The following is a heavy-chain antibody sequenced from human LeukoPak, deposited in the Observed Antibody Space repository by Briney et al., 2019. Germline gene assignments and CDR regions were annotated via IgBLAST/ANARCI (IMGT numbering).Heavy chain of an antibody. Sequence: GGSLRLSCAASGFTVSSNYMSWVRQAPGKGLEWVSVIYSGGSTYYADSVKGRFTISRDDSKNTLYLQMNSLRAEDTAVYYCARDDSSGYYYYYYYGMDVWGQGTTVTVSS. CDR3: ARDDSSGYYYYYYYGMDV. CDR1: GFTVSSNY. CDR2: IYSGGST. V-gene: IGHV3-66*02. J-gene: IGHJ6*02. D-gene: IGHD3-22*01.